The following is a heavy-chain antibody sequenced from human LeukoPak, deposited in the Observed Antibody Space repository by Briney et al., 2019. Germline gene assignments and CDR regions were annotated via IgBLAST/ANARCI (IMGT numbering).Heavy chain of an antibody. CDR2: VYYDGTS. CDR3: VRHISTNTGYFDS. Sequence: SETLSLTCTVSGGSINSHSYYWGWIRQPPGKGLEWIGSVYYDGTSYSNPSLKSRAAVFVGTSRDQFSLDLSFVTAADTALYYCVRHISTNTGYFDSCGPGILVSVSS. V-gene: IGHV4-39*01. J-gene: IGHJ4*02. D-gene: IGHD5-24*01. CDR1: GGSINSHSYY.